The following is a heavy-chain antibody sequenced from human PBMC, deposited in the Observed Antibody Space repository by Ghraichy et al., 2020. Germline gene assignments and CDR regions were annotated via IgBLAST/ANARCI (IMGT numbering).Heavy chain of an antibody. J-gene: IGHJ4*02. V-gene: IGHV1-69*13. CDR2: IIPIFGTA. CDR1: GGTFSSYA. CDR3: ARDKTEDNLYRY. Sequence: SVKVSCKASGGTFSSYAISGVRQAPGQGLEWMGGIIPIFGTANYAQKFQGRVTITADESTSTAYMELSSLRSEDTAVYYCARDKTEDNLYRYWGQGTLVTVSS. D-gene: IGHD2-2*02.